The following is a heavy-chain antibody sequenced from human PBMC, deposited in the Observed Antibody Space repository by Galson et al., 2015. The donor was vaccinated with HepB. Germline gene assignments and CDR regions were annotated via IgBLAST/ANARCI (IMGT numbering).Heavy chain of an antibody. CDR3: ARDRRQLWLLVHAFDI. Sequence: SETLSLTCAVSGGSISSSNWWSWVRRPPGKGLEWIGEIYHSGSTNYNPSLKSRVTISVDKSKNQFSLKLSSVTAADTAVYYCARDRRQLWLLVHAFDIWGQGTMVTVSS. V-gene: IGHV4-4*02. CDR2: IYHSGST. J-gene: IGHJ3*02. CDR1: GGSISSSNW. D-gene: IGHD5-18*01.